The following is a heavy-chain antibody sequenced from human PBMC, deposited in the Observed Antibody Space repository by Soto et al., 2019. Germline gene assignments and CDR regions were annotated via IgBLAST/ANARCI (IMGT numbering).Heavy chain of an antibody. Sequence: SETLSHTCTVSGGSISSYYWIGIRQPPGKGLEWIWDIDYSGSTNYNPSVKSRVTISVHTSKNQFSLKLSSVTAADTFVYYCAGRYRDPLAYWARGSLVLVSS. D-gene: IGHD1-26*01. J-gene: IGHJ4*02. CDR3: AGRYRDPLAY. V-gene: IGHV4-59*08. CDR1: GGSISSYY. CDR2: IDYSGST.